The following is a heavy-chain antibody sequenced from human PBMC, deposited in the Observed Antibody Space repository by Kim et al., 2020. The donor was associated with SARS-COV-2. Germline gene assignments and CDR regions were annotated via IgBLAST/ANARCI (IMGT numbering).Heavy chain of an antibody. CDR3: ARDFGSTSSDSQNYYYGMDV. Sequence: GGSLRLSCAASGFTFSSYWMSWVRQAPGKGLEWVANIKQDGSEKYYVDSVKGRFTISRDNAKNSLYLQMNSLRAEDTAVYYCARDFGSTSSDSQNYYYGMDVWGQGTTVTVSS. CDR1: GFTFSSYW. V-gene: IGHV3-7*03. D-gene: IGHD2-2*01. CDR2: IKQDGSEK. J-gene: IGHJ6*02.